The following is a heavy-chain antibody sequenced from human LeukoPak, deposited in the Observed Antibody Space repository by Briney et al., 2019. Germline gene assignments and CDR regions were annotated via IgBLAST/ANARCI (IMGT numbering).Heavy chain of an antibody. V-gene: IGHV3-66*01. CDR3: ARVSYDSSGTADYFDY. CDR2: IYSGGST. J-gene: IGHJ4*02. Sequence: GSLRLSCAASGFTVSSNYMSWVRQAPGKGLEWVSVIYSGGSTYYADSVKGRFTISRDNSKNTLYLQMNSLRAEDTAVYYCARVSYDSSGTADYFDYWGQGTLVTVSS. CDR1: GFTVSSNY. D-gene: IGHD3-22*01.